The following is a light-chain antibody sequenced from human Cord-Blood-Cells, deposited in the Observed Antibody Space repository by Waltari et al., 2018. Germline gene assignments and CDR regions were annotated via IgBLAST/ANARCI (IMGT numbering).Light chain of an antibody. Sequence: QSALTQPASVSGSPGQSITISCTGTSSDVGGYNYVSWYQQPPGKAPKLMIYDVSNRPSGVSNRFSGSKSGNTASLTICGLQAEDDADYDCSSYTSSSTWVFGGGTKLTVL. V-gene: IGLV2-14*03. CDR3: SSYTSSSTWV. J-gene: IGLJ3*02. CDR2: DVS. CDR1: SSDVGGYNY.